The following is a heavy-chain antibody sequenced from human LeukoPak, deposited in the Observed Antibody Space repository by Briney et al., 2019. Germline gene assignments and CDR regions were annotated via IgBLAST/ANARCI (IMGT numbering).Heavy chain of an antibody. CDR1: GGSISSYY. V-gene: IGHV4-59*01. CDR3: AGDRGRDYCSSTSCYAYYYYGMDV. Sequence: SETLPLTCTVSGGSISSYYWSWIRQPPGKGLEWIGYIYYSGSTNYNPSLKSRVTISVDTSKNQFSLKLSSVTAADTAVYYCAGDRGRDYCSSTSCYAYYYYGMDVWGQGTTVTVSS. D-gene: IGHD2-2*01. CDR2: IYYSGST. J-gene: IGHJ6*02.